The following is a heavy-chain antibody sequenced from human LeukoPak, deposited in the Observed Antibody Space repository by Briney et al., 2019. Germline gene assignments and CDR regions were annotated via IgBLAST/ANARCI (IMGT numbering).Heavy chain of an antibody. CDR3: ARAHYYDSSGYYGNWFDP. Sequence: SETLSLTCAVYGGSFSGYYWSWIRQPPGKGLEWIGEINHSGSTYYNPSLKSRVTISVDRSKNQFSLKLSSVTAADTAVYYCARAHYYDSSGYYGNWFDPWGQGTLVTVSS. CDR2: INHSGST. CDR1: GGSFSGYY. D-gene: IGHD3-22*01. J-gene: IGHJ5*02. V-gene: IGHV4-34*01.